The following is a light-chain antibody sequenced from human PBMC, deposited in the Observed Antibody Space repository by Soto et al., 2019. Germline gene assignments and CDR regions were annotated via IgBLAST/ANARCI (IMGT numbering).Light chain of an antibody. CDR3: QEYYSYPWT. CDR1: QSISSW. CDR2: KAL. Sequence: DIQMTQSPSTLSASVGDRVTITCRASQSISSWLAWYQQKPGKAPKLLIYKALSLESGVPSRFSASGSGTEFTLTISSLQPDDFATYYCQEYYSYPWTFGQGTKVEIK. J-gene: IGKJ1*01. V-gene: IGKV1-5*03.